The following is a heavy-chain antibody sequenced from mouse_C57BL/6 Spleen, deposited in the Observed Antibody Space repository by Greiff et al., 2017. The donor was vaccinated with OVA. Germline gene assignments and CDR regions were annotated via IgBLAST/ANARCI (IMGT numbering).Heavy chain of an antibody. CDR2: IHPNSGST. V-gene: IGHV1-64*01. D-gene: IGHD2-4*01. Sequence: VQLQQPGAELVKPGASVKLSCKASGYNFTSYWMHWVKQRPGQGLEWIGMIHPNSGSTNYNEKFKSKATLTVDKSSSTAYMQLSSLTSEDSAVYYCAGDYRDYAMDDWGQGTSVTVSS. CDR3: AGDYRDYAMDD. J-gene: IGHJ4*01. CDR1: GYNFTSYW.